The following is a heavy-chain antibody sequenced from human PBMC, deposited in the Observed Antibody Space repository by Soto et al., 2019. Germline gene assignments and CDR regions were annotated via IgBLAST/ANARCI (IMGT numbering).Heavy chain of an antibody. CDR1: GFTIGNYG. V-gene: IGHV3-7*01. Sequence: HPGGSLRLSCAASGFTIGNYGITWERQAPGNGLGWVSNLKQAETEKYYVDSVRGRFTISRDNANDSLYLQMNSLRAEDTAVYYCARFYSRSGRYYYGMDVWGQGTTVTV. CDR3: ARFYSRSGRYYYGMDV. J-gene: IGHJ6*02. D-gene: IGHD4-4*01. CDR2: LKQAETEK.